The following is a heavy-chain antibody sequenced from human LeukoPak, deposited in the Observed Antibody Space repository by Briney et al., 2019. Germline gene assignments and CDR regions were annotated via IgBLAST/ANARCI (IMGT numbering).Heavy chain of an antibody. D-gene: IGHD2-21*02. CDR1: GFTFSNYD. CDR3: ARDSENCGGDCLDY. V-gene: IGHV3-7*03. J-gene: IGHJ4*02. CDR2: IKQDGSEK. Sequence: GGSLRLSCAASGFTFSNYDMSWVRQAPGKGLEWVANIKQDGSEKYYVDSVKGRFTISRDNAKNSLYLQMNSLRAEDTAVYYCARDSENCGGDCLDYWGQGTLVTVSS.